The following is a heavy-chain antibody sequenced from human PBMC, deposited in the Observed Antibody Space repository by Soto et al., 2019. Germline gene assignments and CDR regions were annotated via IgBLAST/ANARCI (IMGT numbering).Heavy chain of an antibody. V-gene: IGHV1-69*13. Sequence: SVKVSCKASGGTFSSYAISWVRHAPGQGLEWMGGIIPIFGTANYAQKFQGRVTITADESTSTAYMELSSLRSEDTAVYYCASTVFTTGPIVVVVAALSYYYYGMDVWGQGTTVTVSS. CDR2: IIPIFGTA. CDR3: ASTVFTTGPIVVVVAALSYYYYGMDV. D-gene: IGHD2-15*01. CDR1: GGTFSSYA. J-gene: IGHJ6*02.